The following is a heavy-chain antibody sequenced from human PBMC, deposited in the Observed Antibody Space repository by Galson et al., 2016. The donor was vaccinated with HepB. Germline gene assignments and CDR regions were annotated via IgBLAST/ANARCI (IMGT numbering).Heavy chain of an antibody. CDR2: VYSTGGT. Sequence: SETLSLTCTVSVGSISSRGYYWSWIRQHPGKGLEWLGRVYSTGGTSYNPSLKSRLTISVDTSQNQFSLRLGSVTAADTAVYFCATGSSGDKRRIERHFDHWGQGALVTVS. CDR3: ATGSSGDKRRIERHFDH. V-gene: IGHV4-61*08. J-gene: IGHJ4*02. D-gene: IGHD2-21*02. CDR1: VGSISSRGYY.